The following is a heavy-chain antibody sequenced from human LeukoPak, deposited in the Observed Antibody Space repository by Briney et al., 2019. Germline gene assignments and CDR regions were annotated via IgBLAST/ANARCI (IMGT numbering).Heavy chain of an antibody. D-gene: IGHD5-18*01. J-gene: IGHJ4*02. CDR1: GFSLSGYW. V-gene: IGHV3-11*01. Sequence: GGSLRLSCAASGFSLSGYWMTWVRQAPGKGLEWVSYISSSGSTIYYADSVKGRFTITRDNAKNSLYLQMNSLRAEDTAVYYCARDHKGSKRGYSYGPYYWGQGTLVTVSS. CDR2: ISSSGSTI. CDR3: ARDHKGSKRGYSYGPYY.